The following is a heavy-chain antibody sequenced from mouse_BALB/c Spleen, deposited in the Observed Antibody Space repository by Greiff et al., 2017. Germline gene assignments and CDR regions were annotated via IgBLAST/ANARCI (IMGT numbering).Heavy chain of an antibody. J-gene: IGHJ2*01. D-gene: IGHD3-3*01. Sequence: LQQPGSELVRPGASVKLSCKASGFTFTSYWMHWVKQRPGQGLEWIGNIYPGSGSTNYDEKFKSKATLTVDTSSSTAYMQLSSLTSEDSAVYYCTPGRYFDYWGQGTTLTVSS. V-gene: IGHV1S22*01. CDR1: GFTFTSYW. CDR3: TPGRYFDY. CDR2: IYPGSGST.